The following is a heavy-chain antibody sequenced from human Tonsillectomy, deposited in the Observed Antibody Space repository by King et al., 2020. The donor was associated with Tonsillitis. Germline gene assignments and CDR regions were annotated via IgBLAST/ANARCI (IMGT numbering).Heavy chain of an antibody. CDR1: GGSFSGYY. CDR2: INHSGST. Sequence: VQLQQWGAGLLKPSETLSLTCAVYGGSFSGYYWSWVRQPPGKGLEWIGEINHSGSTNYNPSLKRRVTVSVDTSKNQFSLKLSSVTAADTAVYYCARGLPARSSRSGSYTYWGQGTLVTVSS. J-gene: IGHJ4*02. CDR3: ARGLPARSSRSGSYTY. V-gene: IGHV4-34*01. D-gene: IGHD3-10*01.